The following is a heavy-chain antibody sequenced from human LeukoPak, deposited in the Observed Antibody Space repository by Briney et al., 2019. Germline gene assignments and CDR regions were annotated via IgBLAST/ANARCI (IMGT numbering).Heavy chain of an antibody. CDR1: GFTFSSYW. CDR3: VSDGSGSYLAY. CDR2: INSDGSST. D-gene: IGHD3-10*01. J-gene: IGHJ4*02. V-gene: IGHV3-74*01. Sequence: GGSLRLSCAASGFTFSSYWMHWVRHAPGKGLVWVSRINSDGSSTSYADSVKGRFTISRDNAKNTLYLQMNSLRAEDTAVYYCVSDGSGSYLAYWGQGTLVTVSS.